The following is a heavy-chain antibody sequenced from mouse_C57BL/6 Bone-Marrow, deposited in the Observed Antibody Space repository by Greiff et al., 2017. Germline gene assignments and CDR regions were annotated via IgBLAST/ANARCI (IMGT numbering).Heavy chain of an antibody. D-gene: IGHD2-2*01. Sequence: VQLQQSGPVLVKPGASVKMSCKASGYTFTDYYMNWVKQSHGKSLEWIGVINPYNGGTSYNQKFKGKATLTVDKSSSSAYMELNSLTSEAAAVYYCARSGYGYGYYFDYWGQGTTLTVSA. CDR3: ARSGYGYGYYFDY. V-gene: IGHV1-19*01. CDR2: INPYNGGT. CDR1: GYTFTDYY. J-gene: IGHJ2*01.